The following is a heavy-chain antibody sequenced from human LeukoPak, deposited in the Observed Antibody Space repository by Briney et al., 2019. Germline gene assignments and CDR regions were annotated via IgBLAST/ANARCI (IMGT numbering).Heavy chain of an antibody. Sequence: SETLSLTCTVSGGSISSYYWSWIRQPAGKGLEWIGRIYTSGSTNYNPSLKSRVTMSVDTSKNQFSLKLSSVTAADTAVYYCARDQGIVLVITENWFDPWGQGTLVTVSS. CDR3: ARDQGIVLVITENWFDP. CDR1: GGSISSYY. V-gene: IGHV4-4*07. J-gene: IGHJ5*02. CDR2: IYTSGST. D-gene: IGHD3-22*01.